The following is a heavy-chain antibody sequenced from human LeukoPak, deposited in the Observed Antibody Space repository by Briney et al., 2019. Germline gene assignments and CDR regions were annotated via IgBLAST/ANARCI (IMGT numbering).Heavy chain of an antibody. CDR1: GGTFSSYA. J-gene: IGHJ4*02. D-gene: IGHD3-22*01. CDR3: ARDGLFRGYDSSGYYSSY. CDR2: IIPIFGIA. Sequence: SVKVSCKASGGTFSSYAISWVRQAPGQGLEWMGRIIPIFGIANYAQKFQGRVTITADKSTSAAYMELSSLRSEDTAVYYCARDGLFRGYDSSGYYSSYWGQGTLVTVSS. V-gene: IGHV1-69*04.